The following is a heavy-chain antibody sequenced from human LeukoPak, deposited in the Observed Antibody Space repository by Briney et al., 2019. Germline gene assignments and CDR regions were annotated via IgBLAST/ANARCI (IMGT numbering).Heavy chain of an antibody. Sequence: ASVTVSCTASGYTFTSYGISWVRQAPGQGLEWMGWISAYNGNTNYAQKLQGRVTMTTDTSTSTAYMELRSLRSDDTAVYYCARDPGIYSSSWTSFDYWGQGTLVTVSS. CDR2: ISAYNGNT. D-gene: IGHD6-13*01. CDR1: GYTFTSYG. CDR3: ARDPGIYSSSWTSFDY. V-gene: IGHV1-18*04. J-gene: IGHJ4*02.